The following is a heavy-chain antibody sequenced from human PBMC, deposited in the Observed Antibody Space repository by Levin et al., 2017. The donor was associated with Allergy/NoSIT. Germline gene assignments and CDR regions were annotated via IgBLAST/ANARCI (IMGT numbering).Heavy chain of an antibody. CDR1: GGSISSGNYY. J-gene: IGHJ3*02. V-gene: IGHV4-31*02. Sequence: SQTLSLTCTVPGGSISSGNYYWNWIRQHPGTGLEWIGYIYYSGTTYYNPSLQSRVTISLNTSKNQFSLQLTSVTAADTAVYYCARDHNYAESSAYYYGVFDIWGQGTMVTVSS. D-gene: IGHD3-22*01. CDR2: IYYSGTT. CDR3: ARDHNYAESSAYYYGVFDI.